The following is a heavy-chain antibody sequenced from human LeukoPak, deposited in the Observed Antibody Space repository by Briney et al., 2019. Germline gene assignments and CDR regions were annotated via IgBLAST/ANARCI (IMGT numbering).Heavy chain of an antibody. D-gene: IGHD6-13*01. J-gene: IGHJ4*02. V-gene: IGHV1-2*02. CDR1: EYTFAGYY. CDR2: INPNSGGT. Sequence: ASVKVSCKASEYTFAGYYIHWVRQAPGQGLEWMGWINPNSGGTNYAQKFQGRVTMTRDTSISTAYMELSRLRSDDTAVYYCARGLIAAAGTVSYWGQGTLVTVSS. CDR3: ARGLIAAAGTVSY.